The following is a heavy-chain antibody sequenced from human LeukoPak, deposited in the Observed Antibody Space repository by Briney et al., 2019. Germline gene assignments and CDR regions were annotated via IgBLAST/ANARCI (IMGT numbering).Heavy chain of an antibody. CDR1: GGSISSSSYY. CDR2: IYYSGST. CDR3: ARQPRRGAFDY. V-gene: IGHV4-39*01. Sequence: SETLSLTCTVSGGSISSSSYYWGWIRQPPGKGLEWIGSIYYSGSTYYNPSLKSRVTISVDTSKNQFSLKLSSVTAADTAVYYCARQPRRGAFDYWGQGTLVTVSS. D-gene: IGHD3-10*01. J-gene: IGHJ4*02.